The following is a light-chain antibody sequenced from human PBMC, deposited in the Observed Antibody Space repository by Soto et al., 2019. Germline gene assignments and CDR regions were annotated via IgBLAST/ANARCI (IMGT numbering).Light chain of an antibody. J-gene: IGKJ4*01. CDR3: QQYSDWPLT. Sequence: EIVMTQSPATLSVSPGERATLSCRASQSIRSNLAWYQQKPGQTPRLLIFGSSTRATGFPARFSGSGSGTEFTLTLSSLQAEDFAVYYCQQYSDWPLTFGGGTKVEIK. CDR1: QSIRSN. V-gene: IGKV3-15*01. CDR2: GSS.